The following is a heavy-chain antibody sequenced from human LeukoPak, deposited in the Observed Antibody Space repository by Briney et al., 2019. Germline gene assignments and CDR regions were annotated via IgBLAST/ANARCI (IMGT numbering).Heavy chain of an antibody. CDR1: GYTFTGYY. Sequence: GASVKVSCKSSGYTFTGYYMHWVRQAPGQGLEWMGWINPNSGDTNYAQKFQGWVTMTTDTSTSTAYMELRSLRSDDTAVYYCARGDYDILTGYYDRYYFDYWGQGTLVTVSS. V-gene: IGHV1-2*04. CDR3: ARGDYDILTGYYDRYYFDY. D-gene: IGHD3-9*01. CDR2: INPNSGDT. J-gene: IGHJ4*02.